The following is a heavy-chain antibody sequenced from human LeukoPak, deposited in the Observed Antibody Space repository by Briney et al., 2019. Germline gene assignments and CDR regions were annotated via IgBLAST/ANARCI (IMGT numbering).Heavy chain of an antibody. D-gene: IGHD6-6*01. CDR2: IYHSGST. Sequence: SETLSLTCTVSGGSISSGGYYWSWIRQPPGKGLEWIGYIYHSGSTYYNPSLKSRVTISVDTSKNQFSLKLSSVTAADTAVYYCARDIAARPLNYYYYMDVWGKGTTVTVSS. J-gene: IGHJ6*03. CDR3: ARDIAARPLNYYYYMDV. CDR1: GGSISSGGYY. V-gene: IGHV4-30-2*02.